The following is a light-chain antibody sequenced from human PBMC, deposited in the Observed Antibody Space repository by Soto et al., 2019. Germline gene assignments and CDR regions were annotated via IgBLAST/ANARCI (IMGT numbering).Light chain of an antibody. CDR1: QSVLYSSNNKNY. J-gene: IGKJ4*01. CDR3: QQYYSTPLT. CDR2: WAS. Sequence: DIVMTQSPDSLAVSLGERATINCKSSQSVLYSSNNKNYLAWYQQKPGQPPKLLIYWASTRESGVPDRFSGSGSETDVTLTISSLQAEDVAVYYCQQYYSTPLTFGGGTKVDIK. V-gene: IGKV4-1*01.